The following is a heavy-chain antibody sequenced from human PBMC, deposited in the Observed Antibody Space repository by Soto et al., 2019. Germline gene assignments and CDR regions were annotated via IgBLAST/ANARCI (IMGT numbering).Heavy chain of an antibody. CDR2: IVVGSGNT. J-gene: IGHJ6*02. CDR3: AAPEEFVVVTADYYYYYGMDV. D-gene: IGHD2-21*02. CDR1: GFTFTSSA. V-gene: IGHV1-58*01. Sequence: SVKVSCKASGFTFTSSAVQWVRQARGQRLEWIGWIVVGSGNTNYAQKFQERVTITRGMSTSTAYMELSSLRSEDTAVYYCAAPEEFVVVTADYYYYYGMDVWGQGTTVTVSS.